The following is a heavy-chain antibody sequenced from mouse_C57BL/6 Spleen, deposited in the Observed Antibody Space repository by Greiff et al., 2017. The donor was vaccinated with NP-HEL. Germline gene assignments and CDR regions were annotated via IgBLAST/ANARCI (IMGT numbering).Heavy chain of an antibody. CDR2: IDPNSGGT. CDR1: AYTFPSYG. V-gene: IGHV1-72*01. CDR3: TLYYYYGSSSGY. Sequence: QVQLQQPGAELVKPGASVKLSCKASAYTFPSYGLHWLKQRPGRGLGGIGRIDPNSGGTKYNEKFKSKATLTVDKPSSTAYMQLSSLTSEDSAVYYCTLYYYYGSSSGYWGQGTTLTVSS. J-gene: IGHJ2*01. D-gene: IGHD1-1*01.